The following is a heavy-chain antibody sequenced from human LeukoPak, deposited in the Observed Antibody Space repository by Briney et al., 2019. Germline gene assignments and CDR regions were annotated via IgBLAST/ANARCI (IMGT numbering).Heavy chain of an antibody. Sequence: GGSLRLPCVVSGFSFSSYSMNWVRQAPGKGLEWVSSISSSSYIYYADSVKGRFTISRDNAKNSLYLQMNSLRAEDTAVYYCARDLSGTFDYWGQGTLVTVSS. CDR2: ISSSSYI. CDR1: GFSFSSYS. J-gene: IGHJ4*02. D-gene: IGHD5-12*01. CDR3: ARDLSGTFDY. V-gene: IGHV3-21*01.